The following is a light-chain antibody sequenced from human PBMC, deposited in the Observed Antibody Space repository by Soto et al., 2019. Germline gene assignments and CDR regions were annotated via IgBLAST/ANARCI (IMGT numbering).Light chain of an antibody. V-gene: IGKV3-15*01. J-gene: IGKJ2*01. CDR2: GAS. CDR3: QQYNIWPPMYT. CDR1: QSVSSN. Sequence: EIVMTQSPATLSVSPGERATLSCSASQSVSSNLAWYQQKPGQAPRLLIYGASTRATGIPARFSGSGSGTESTLTISSLQSEDFAVYYCQQYNIWPPMYTFGQGTKLEIK.